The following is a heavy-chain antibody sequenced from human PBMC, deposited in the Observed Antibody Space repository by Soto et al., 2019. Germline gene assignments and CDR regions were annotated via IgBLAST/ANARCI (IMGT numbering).Heavy chain of an antibody. V-gene: IGHV3-30-3*01. CDR3: ARDPSPYTSGWYGIDF. J-gene: IGHJ4*01. CDR1: GFMFSAYA. D-gene: IGHD6-19*01. CDR2: MSYDGTNT. Sequence: QVQLVESGGGVVQPGASLRLSCTASGFMFSAYAMLWVRQAPGKGLEWVAAMSYDGTNTYYADSLKGRFTISRDNCKNTLFLQMSSLTADDSAVYYCARDPSPYTSGWYGIDFWGLGTLVTVSS.